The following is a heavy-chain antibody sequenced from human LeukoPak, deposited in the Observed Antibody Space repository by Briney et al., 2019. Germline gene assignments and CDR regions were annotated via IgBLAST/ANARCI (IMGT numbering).Heavy chain of an antibody. Sequence: ESGPALVKPTQTLTLTCTFSGFSLSTRGMRVSWIRQPPGKALEWLARIDWDDDKFYSTSLKTRLTISKDTSKNQVVLTMTNIDPVDTATYYCARIGSSWYALDYWGQGTLVTVSS. CDR2: IDWDDDK. CDR1: GFSLSTRGMR. CDR3: ARIGSSWYALDY. D-gene: IGHD6-13*01. V-gene: IGHV2-70*04. J-gene: IGHJ4*02.